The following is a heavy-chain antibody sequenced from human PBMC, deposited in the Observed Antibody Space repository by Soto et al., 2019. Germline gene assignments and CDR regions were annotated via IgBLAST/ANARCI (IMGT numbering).Heavy chain of an antibody. J-gene: IGHJ1*01. CDR3: AHTVVLYFQH. Sequence: QITLKESGPTLVKPTQTLTLTCTFSGFSLSTSGVGVGWIRQPPGTALEWLALIYWNDEKRYSPYLKSRLTITKDTAKNQVVLTMTNMDPVDTATYYCAHTVVLYFQHWGQGTLVTVSS. CDR1: GFSLSTSGVG. CDR2: IYWNDEK. D-gene: IGHD2-15*01. V-gene: IGHV2-5*01.